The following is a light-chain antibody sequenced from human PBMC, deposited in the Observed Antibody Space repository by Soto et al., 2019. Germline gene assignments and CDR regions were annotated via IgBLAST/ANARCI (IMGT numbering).Light chain of an antibody. V-gene: IGKV1-6*01. Sequence: AIQMTQSPSSLSVSVRDRVTITCRASQDIRNDLHWYQQKPGEAPNLLIYAATTFQSGVPSRFSGSGSGTHFTLNISSLQPEDLATYFCQQSFTTPLTFGGGTKVDI. CDR2: AAT. J-gene: IGKJ4*01. CDR3: QQSFTTPLT. CDR1: QDIRND.